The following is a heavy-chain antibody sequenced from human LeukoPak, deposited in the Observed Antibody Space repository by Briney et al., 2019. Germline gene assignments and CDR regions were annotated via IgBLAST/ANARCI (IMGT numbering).Heavy chain of an antibody. CDR3: ARDQVHSSSWYGSLDY. CDR1: GGSISSGGYY. J-gene: IGHJ4*02. CDR2: IYHSGST. D-gene: IGHD6-13*01. Sequence: SQTLSLTCTVSGGSISSGGYYWSWIRQPPGKGLEWIGYIYHSGSTYYNPSLKSRVTISVDRSKNQFSLKLSSVTAADTAVYYCARDQVHSSSWYGSLDYWGLGTLVTVSS. V-gene: IGHV4-30-2*01.